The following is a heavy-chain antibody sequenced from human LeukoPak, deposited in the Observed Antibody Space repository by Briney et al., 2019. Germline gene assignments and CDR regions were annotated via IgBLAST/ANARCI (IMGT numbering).Heavy chain of an antibody. CDR2: ISSSSSTI. CDR1: GFTFSDYY. J-gene: IGHJ5*02. D-gene: IGHD4-17*01. CDR3: ARDRYPYGDYDEGWFDP. Sequence: GGSLTLSCAASGFTFSDYYMSWICQPPGKGLELVSYISSSSSTIYYADSVKGRFTIFRDNAKNSLYLQMNSLRAEDTAVYYCARDRYPYGDYDEGWFDPWGQGTLVTVSS. V-gene: IGHV3-11*04.